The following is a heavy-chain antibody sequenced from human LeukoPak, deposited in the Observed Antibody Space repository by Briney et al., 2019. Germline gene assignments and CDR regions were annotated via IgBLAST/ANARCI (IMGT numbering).Heavy chain of an antibody. CDR2: IKGDGSTK. CDR1: GFTFSNSW. J-gene: IGHJ4*02. V-gene: IGHV3-7*01. CDR3: ARDPDQGQGY. Sequence: GGSLRLSCGASGFTFSNSWMTWVRQAPGKGLEWVANIKGDGSTKHCVDSVKGRFTISRDNAKNTLYLQMNSLRAEDTAVYYCARDPDQGQGYWGQGTLVTVSS.